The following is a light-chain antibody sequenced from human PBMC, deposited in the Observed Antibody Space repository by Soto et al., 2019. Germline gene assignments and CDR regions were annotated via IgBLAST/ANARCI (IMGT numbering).Light chain of an antibody. V-gene: IGKV3-20*01. CDR2: GAS. CDR1: QSVSSSY. J-gene: IGKJ1*01. CDR3: QQYSSSPWT. Sequence: EIVLTQSPGTLSLSPGERATLSCRASQSVSSSYLAWYQQKPGQAPRLLIYGASSRATGIPDRFSGSGSGTDFTLTISRLEPEDFAVYYCQQYSSSPWTFGQGNKVEIK.